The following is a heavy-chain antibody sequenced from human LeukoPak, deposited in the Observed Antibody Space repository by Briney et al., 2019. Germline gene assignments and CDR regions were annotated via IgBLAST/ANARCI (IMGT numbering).Heavy chain of an antibody. CDR1: GYTFSGYY. V-gene: IGHV1-2*02. CDR2: IDSNSGAR. J-gene: IGHJ4*02. D-gene: IGHD1-26*01. Sequence: GASVKVSCKASGYTFSGYYMHWVRQAPGQGLASMGWIDSNSGARNYAPKFQGRVTFSRDNSISTAYMELSSLRSDDTAIYYCARGRGGATTGFDHWGQGTLVTVS. CDR3: ARGRGGATTGFDH.